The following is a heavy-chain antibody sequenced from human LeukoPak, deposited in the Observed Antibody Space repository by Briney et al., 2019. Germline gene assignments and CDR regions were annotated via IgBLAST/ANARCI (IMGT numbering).Heavy chain of an antibody. CDR1: GFNFSGSA. V-gene: IGHV3-73*01. D-gene: IGHD3-3*01. Sequence: GGSLRLPCAASGFNFSGSAMHWVRQASGKGLEWVGRIRSKANSYATAYAASVKGRFTISRDDSKNTAHLQMNSLKTEDTAVYYCTRKIGYDFWSGYSVESYYFDYWGQGTLVTVSS. J-gene: IGHJ4*02. CDR2: IRSKANSYAT. CDR3: TRKIGYDFWSGYSVESYYFDY.